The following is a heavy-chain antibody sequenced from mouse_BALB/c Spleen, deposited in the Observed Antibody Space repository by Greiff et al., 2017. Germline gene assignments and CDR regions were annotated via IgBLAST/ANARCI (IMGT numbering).Heavy chain of an antibody. CDR3: ARYRYERYFDY. D-gene: IGHD2-14*01. Sequence: EVQLVESGPGLVKPSQSLSLTCSVTGYSITSGYYWNWIRQFPGNKLEWMGYISYDGSNNYNPSLKNRISITRDTSKNQFFLKLNSVTTEDTATYYCARYRYERYFDYWGQGTTLTVSS. J-gene: IGHJ2*01. V-gene: IGHV3-6*02. CDR1: GYSITSGYY. CDR2: ISYDGSN.